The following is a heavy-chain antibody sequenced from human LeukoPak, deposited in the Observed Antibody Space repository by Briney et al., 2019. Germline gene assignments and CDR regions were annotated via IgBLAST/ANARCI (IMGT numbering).Heavy chain of an antibody. CDR3: ARDRGTTSSAGYYFDY. CDR1: GFTFSSYS. D-gene: IGHD6-6*01. V-gene: IGHV3-21*01. CDR2: ISSSSYI. Sequence: GGSLRLSCAASGFTFSSYSMNWVRQAPGKGLEWVSSISSSSYIYYADSVKGRFTISRDNAKNTLYLQMNSLRAEDTAVYYCARDRGTTSSAGYYFDYWGQGTLVTVSS. J-gene: IGHJ4*02.